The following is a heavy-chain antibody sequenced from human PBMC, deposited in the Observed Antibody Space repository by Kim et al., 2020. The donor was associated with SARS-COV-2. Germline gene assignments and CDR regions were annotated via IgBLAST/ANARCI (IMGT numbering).Heavy chain of an antibody. J-gene: IGHJ4*02. V-gene: IGHV1-2*06. CDR2: INPNSGGT. D-gene: IGHD6-6*01. Sequence: ASVKVSCKASGHTFTDYYIHWVRQAPGQGLEWMGRINPNSGGTNYAQKFQGRVTMTRDASINTAYMELSSLRSDDTAIYYCARPHSRSTYCVDYWGQGTLVIVS. CDR1: GHTFTDYY. CDR3: ARPHSRSTYCVDY.